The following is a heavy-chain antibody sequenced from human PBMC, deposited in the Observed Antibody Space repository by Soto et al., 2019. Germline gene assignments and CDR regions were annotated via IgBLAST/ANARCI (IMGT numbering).Heavy chain of an antibody. V-gene: IGHV1-18*01. Sequence: QVQLVQSGPEVKKPGASLKVSCKASGYTYTSYPITWVRQAPGQGLEWVGWISTWNGDTNYAQNFHGRVSMTTDTATTTAYMELRSLRSDDTAVYYCARDVADLGVGPWGQGTLVTVSS. J-gene: IGHJ5*02. CDR3: ARDVADLGVGP. CDR2: ISTWNGDT. D-gene: IGHD3-10*01. CDR1: GYTYTSYP.